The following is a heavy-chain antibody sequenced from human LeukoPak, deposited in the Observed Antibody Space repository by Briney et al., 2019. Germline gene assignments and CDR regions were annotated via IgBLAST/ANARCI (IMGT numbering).Heavy chain of an antibody. CDR1: GFTLSNYW. Sequence: PGGSLRLSCAASGFTLSNYWMHWVRQAPGKGLVWVSRLHSDGTSTSYADSVRGRFTISRDNARNTLYLQMNTLRAEDTAVYYCASSTTGTFDYWGQGTLVTVSS. D-gene: IGHD1-1*01. J-gene: IGHJ4*02. CDR2: LHSDGTST. CDR3: ASSTTGTFDY. V-gene: IGHV3-74*01.